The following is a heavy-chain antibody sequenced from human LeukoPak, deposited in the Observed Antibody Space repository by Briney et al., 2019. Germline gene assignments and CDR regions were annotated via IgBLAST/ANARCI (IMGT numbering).Heavy chain of an antibody. V-gene: IGHV3-23*01. CDR2: ISSSGGST. J-gene: IGHJ4*02. D-gene: IGHD3-22*01. CDR1: GFTFSSYG. CDR3: ARERYSSGYAFGY. Sequence: PGGSLRLSCAASGFTFSSYGMSWVRQAPGKGLEWVSAISSSGGSTYYVDSVKGRFTISGDNSKNTLYLQMNSLRAEDTAVYYCARERYSSGYAFGYWGQGTLVTVSS.